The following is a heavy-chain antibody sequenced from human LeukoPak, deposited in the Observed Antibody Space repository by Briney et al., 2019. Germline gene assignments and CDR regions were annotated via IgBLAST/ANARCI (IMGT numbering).Heavy chain of an antibody. D-gene: IGHD3-10*01. CDR1: GGSFSGYY. CDR2: INHSGST. V-gene: IGHV4-34*01. Sequence: SETLSLTCAVYGGSFSGYYWSWIRQPPGKGLEWIGEINHSGSTNYNPSLKSRVTISVDTSKNQFSLELSSVTAADTAVYYCARDPLWFGELYGMDVWGRGTTVTVSS. J-gene: IGHJ6*02. CDR3: ARDPLWFGELYGMDV.